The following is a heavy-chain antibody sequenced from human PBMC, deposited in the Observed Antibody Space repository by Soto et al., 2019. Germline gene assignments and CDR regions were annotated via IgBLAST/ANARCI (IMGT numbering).Heavy chain of an antibody. J-gene: IGHJ4*01. D-gene: IGHD2-15*01. CDR1: GESFGGFY. CDR2: ISQTETT. V-gene: IGHV4-34*01. CDR3: VHSPNVAVDH. Sequence: PSETMSLTCVVYGESFGGFYWSWVRQSPGKGLEWTGEISQTETTAYSPSLKSRVSISADTSKKQFSLTLTSVTAADTAVYYCVHSPNVAVDHWGHGTLVTVSS.